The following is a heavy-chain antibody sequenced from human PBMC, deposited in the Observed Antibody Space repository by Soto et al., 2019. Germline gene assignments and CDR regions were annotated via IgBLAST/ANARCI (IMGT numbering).Heavy chain of an antibody. CDR3: AKLTYPSDSTGYYYERVSGWIDS. J-gene: IGHJ5*01. D-gene: IGHD3-22*01. CDR1: GFMFSSYA. CDR2: ISASGGTA. Sequence: GGSLRLSCAASGFMFSSYAMSWVRQAPGKGLEWVSSISASGGTANLADSVEGRCTISRDNSKSTLYLQMNSLRAEDTAVYYCAKLTYPSDSTGYYYERVSGWIDSWGQGTLVTVSS. V-gene: IGHV3-23*01.